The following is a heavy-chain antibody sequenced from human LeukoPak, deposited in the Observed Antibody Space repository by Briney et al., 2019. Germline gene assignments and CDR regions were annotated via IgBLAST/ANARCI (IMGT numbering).Heavy chain of an antibody. CDR1: GFTFSSFS. D-gene: IGHD1-26*01. CDR3: ARAVGATSQFDY. CDR2: ISSGSGSI. J-gene: IGHJ4*02. Sequence: PGGSLRLSCAASGFTFSSFSMIWVRQAPGKGLEWLSYISSGSGSIYYADSVKGRFTISRDNAKNSLYLQMNSLRAEDTAVYYCARAVGATSQFDYWGQGTLVTVSS. V-gene: IGHV3-48*01.